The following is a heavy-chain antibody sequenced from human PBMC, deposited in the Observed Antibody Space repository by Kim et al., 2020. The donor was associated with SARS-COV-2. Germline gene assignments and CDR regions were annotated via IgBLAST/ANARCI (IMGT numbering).Heavy chain of an antibody. Sequence: GGSLRLSCAASGFTFSSYAMSWVRQAPGKGLEWVSAISVSGGSTYYADSVKGRFTISRDNSKNTLYLQMNSLRAEDTAVYYCAKAGAAYYDFWSGYYTGTGPYYFDYWGQGTLVTVSS. CDR3: AKAGAAYYDFWSGYYTGTGPYYFDY. D-gene: IGHD3-3*01. CDR1: GFTFSSYA. J-gene: IGHJ4*02. CDR2: ISVSGGST. V-gene: IGHV3-23*01.